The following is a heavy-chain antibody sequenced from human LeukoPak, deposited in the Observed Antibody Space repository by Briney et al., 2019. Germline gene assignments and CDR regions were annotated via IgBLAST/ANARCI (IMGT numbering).Heavy chain of an antibody. CDR3: ARHERNWNNGGY. D-gene: IGHD1/OR15-1a*01. Sequence: GSLRLSCAASGFTFSNYWIHWIRQPPGKGLEWIGSIYYSGSTYNNPSLKSRVTISVDTSKNQFSLKLNSLTAADTAVYYCARHERNWNNGGYWGQGTLVTVSS. V-gene: IGHV4-39*01. CDR2: IYYSGST. J-gene: IGHJ4*02. CDR1: GFTFSNYWI.